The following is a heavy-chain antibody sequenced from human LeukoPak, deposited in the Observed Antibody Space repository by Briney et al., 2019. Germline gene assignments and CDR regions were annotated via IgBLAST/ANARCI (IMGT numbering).Heavy chain of an antibody. CDR3: ARGSYGSGSYYNGPDY. D-gene: IGHD3-10*01. V-gene: IGHV3-11*01. CDR2: ISSSGSTI. J-gene: IGHJ4*02. Sequence: GGSLRLSYAAPGFTFSDYYMSWIRQAPGKGLEWVSYISSSGSTIYYADSVKGRFTISRDNAKNSLYLQMNSLRAEDTAVYYCARGSYGSGSYYNGPDYWGQGTLVTVSS. CDR1: GFTFSDYY.